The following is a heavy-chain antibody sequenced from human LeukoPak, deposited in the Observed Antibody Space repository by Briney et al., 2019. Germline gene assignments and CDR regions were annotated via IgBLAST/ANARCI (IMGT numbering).Heavy chain of an antibody. J-gene: IGHJ4*02. Sequence: PSETLSLTCTVSGGSISSYSWSWIRQPPGKGLEWIGYIYYSGSTYYNPSLKSRVTISVDTSKNQFSLKLSSVTAADTAVYYCARVAAGTAAGYWGQGTLVTVSS. D-gene: IGHD6-13*01. V-gene: IGHV4-59*01. CDR2: IYYSGST. CDR1: GGSISSYS. CDR3: ARVAAGTAAGY.